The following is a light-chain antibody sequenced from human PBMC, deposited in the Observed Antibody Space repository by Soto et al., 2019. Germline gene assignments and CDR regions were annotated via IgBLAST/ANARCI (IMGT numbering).Light chain of an antibody. CDR1: SSDIGSYNR. J-gene: IGLJ1*01. V-gene: IGLV2-18*02. Sequence: QSALTQPASVSGSPGQSITISCTGTSSDIGSYNRVSWYHQPPGTAPKLIIYEVNNRPSGVPDRFSGSKSGNTASLTISGRQAEDEADYYCNSFTTSSTYVFGTGTKLTVL. CDR2: EVN. CDR3: NSFTTSSTYV.